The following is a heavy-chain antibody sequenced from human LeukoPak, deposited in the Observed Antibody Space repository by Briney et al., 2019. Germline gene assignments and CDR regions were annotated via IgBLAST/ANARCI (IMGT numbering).Heavy chain of an antibody. V-gene: IGHV3-30*02. CDR1: GVSLSSYG. D-gene: IGHD2-15*01. J-gene: IGHJ5*01. CDR3: AAAGLGVAHWFSS. CDR2: LPYDGSYN. Sequence: GGSLRLSCEVSGVSLSSYGMHWVRQAPGKGLEWVAWLPYDGSYNSTAASLKGRFANSKDISKNTLYLDMDSLTPEDTAVYYCAAAGLGVAHWFSSWGQGTLVIVSS.